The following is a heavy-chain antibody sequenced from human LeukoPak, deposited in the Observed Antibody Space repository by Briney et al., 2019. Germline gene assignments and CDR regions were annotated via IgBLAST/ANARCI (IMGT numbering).Heavy chain of an antibody. V-gene: IGHV3-23*01. Sequence: GGPLRLSCAASGFTFSSYAMRWVRQAPGKGLEWVSSISSSGDGTYYADSVKGRFTISRDNSKNTLYLQMNSLRAEDTAVYYCARWGIGVPGAIYGMDVWGQGTTVTVSS. D-gene: IGHD2-2*01. CDR2: ISSSGDGT. CDR1: GFTFSSYA. CDR3: ARWGIGVPGAIYGMDV. J-gene: IGHJ6*02.